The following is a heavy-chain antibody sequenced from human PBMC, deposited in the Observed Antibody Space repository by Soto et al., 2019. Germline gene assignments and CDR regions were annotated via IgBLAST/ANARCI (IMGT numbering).Heavy chain of an antibody. D-gene: IGHD3-22*01. Sequence: PSETPSLTCTVSGGSISSYYWSWIRQPPGKGLEWIGYIYYSGSTNYNPSLKSRVTISVDTSKNQFSLKLSSVTAADTAVYYCARDYFDSSDYTTNWFDPWGQGTLVTVS. J-gene: IGHJ5*02. CDR3: ARDYFDSSDYTTNWFDP. CDR2: IYYSGST. V-gene: IGHV4-59*08. CDR1: GGSISSYY.